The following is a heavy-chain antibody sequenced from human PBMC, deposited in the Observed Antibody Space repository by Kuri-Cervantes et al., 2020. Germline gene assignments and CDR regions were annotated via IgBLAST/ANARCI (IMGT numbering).Heavy chain of an antibody. D-gene: IGHD3-10*01. V-gene: IGHV1-8*01. CDR1: GYTFTSYD. CDR3: ARATGAGSYAQADY. J-gene: IGHJ4*02. Sequence: ASVKVSCKASGYTFTSYDINWVRQATGQGLEWMGWMTPNNDNTGYAHKFQGRVTMTRNTSISTAYMELSSLRSEDTAVYYCARATGAGSYAQADYWGQGTLVTVSS. CDR2: MTPNNDNT.